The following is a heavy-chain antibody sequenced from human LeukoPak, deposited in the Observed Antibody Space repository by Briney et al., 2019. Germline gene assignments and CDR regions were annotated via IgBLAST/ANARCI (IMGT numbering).Heavy chain of an antibody. Sequence: TSGGSLRLSCAASGFTFSNYEMNWVRQPPGKGLEWIGEINHSGSTNYNPSLKSRVTISVDTSKNQFSLKLSSVTAADTAVYYCARGKRGYSYANDYWGQGTLVTVSS. D-gene: IGHD5-18*01. CDR1: GFTFSNYE. CDR3: ARGKRGYSYANDY. V-gene: IGHV4-34*01. J-gene: IGHJ4*02. CDR2: INHSGST.